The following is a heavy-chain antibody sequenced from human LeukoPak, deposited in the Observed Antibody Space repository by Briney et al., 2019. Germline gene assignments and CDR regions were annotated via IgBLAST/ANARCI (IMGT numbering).Heavy chain of an antibody. J-gene: IGHJ4*02. CDR2: ISYDGSDE. CDR1: GFIFSTYG. D-gene: IGHD1-14*01. V-gene: IGHV3-30*18. CDR3: AKGIPAIY. Sequence: GRSLRLSCAASGFIFSTYGMHWVRQAPDKGLEWVAVISYDGSDENYADSVKGRFTISRDNSKNTLYLQMNSLRVEDTAVYYCAKGIPAIYWGQGTLVTVSS.